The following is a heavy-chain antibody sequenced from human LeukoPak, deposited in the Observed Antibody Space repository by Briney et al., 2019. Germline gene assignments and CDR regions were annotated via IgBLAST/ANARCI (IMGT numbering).Heavy chain of an antibody. CDR2: ISSSGSTI. D-gene: IGHD6-19*01. Sequence: GGSLRLSCAASGFTFSSYEMNWVRQAPGKGLEWVSYISSSGSTIYYADSVKGRFTISRDNAKNSLYLQMNSLRAEDTAVYYCARGRSSGWFGFDYWGQGTLVTVSS. V-gene: IGHV3-48*03. CDR3: ARGRSSGWFGFDY. CDR1: GFTFSSYE. J-gene: IGHJ4*02.